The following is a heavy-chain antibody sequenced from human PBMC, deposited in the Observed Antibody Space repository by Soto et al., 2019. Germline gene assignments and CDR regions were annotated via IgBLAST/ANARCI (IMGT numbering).Heavy chain of an antibody. J-gene: IGHJ4*02. D-gene: IGHD6-25*01. Sequence: SETLSLTCTVSGDSISRYYWNWIRQPPGKGLEWIGYIYYSGSTNYNPSLKSRVTISVDTSKNQFSLKLSSVTAADTAVYYCARATFYQRGLTTYYFDYWGQGTLVTASS. CDR3: ARATFYQRGLTTYYFDY. CDR1: GDSISRYY. V-gene: IGHV4-59*08. CDR2: IYYSGST.